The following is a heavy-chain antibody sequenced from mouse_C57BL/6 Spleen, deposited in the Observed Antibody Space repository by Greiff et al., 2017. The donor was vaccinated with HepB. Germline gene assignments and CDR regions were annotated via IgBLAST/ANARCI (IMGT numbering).Heavy chain of an antibody. CDR3: ARWRAMDD. CDR1: GYTFTSYW. Sequence: VQLQQPGAELVRPGTSVKLSCKASGYTFTSYWMHWVKQRPGQGLEWIGVIDPSDSYTNYNQKFKGKATLTVDTSSSTAYMQLSSLTSEDSAVYYCARWRAMDDWGQGTSVTVAS. CDR2: IDPSDSYT. V-gene: IGHV1-59*01. J-gene: IGHJ4*01.